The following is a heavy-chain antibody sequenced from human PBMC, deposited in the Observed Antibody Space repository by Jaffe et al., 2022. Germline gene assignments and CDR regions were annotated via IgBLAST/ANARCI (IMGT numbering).Heavy chain of an antibody. CDR3: AKPPKHSGRGIYFDY. CDR1: GFTFSSYG. Sequence: QVQLVESGGGVVQPGGSLRLSCAASGFTFSSYGMHWVRQAPGKGLEWVAFIRYDGSNKYYADSVKGRFTISRDNSKNTLYLQMNSLRAEDTAVYYCAKPPKHSGRGIYFDYWGQGTLVTVSS. CDR2: IRYDGSNK. V-gene: IGHV3-30*02. J-gene: IGHJ4*02. D-gene: IGHD6-19*01.